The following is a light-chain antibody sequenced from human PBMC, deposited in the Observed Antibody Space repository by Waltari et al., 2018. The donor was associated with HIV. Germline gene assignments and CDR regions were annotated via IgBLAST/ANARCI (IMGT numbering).Light chain of an antibody. CDR2: QDT. CDR3: QAWDSGTIV. Sequence: SYDLTQPPSVSVSSGQTATVTCSGVNLGHKYVYWYQQRSGQSPVLVIYQDTKRPPGIPERFFGSTSENTATLTINETQPLDEAHYSCQAWDSGTIVFGGGTSLTVL. V-gene: IGLV3-1*01. CDR1: NLGHKY. J-gene: IGLJ3*02.